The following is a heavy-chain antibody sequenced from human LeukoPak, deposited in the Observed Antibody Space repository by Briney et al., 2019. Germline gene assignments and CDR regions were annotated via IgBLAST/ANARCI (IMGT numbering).Heavy chain of an antibody. V-gene: IGHV3-7*01. CDR1: GFTFSSHW. CDR2: IKQDGGEK. CDR3: ARDGTAAGLYFDL. D-gene: IGHD6-13*01. Sequence: GGSLILSCAVSGFTFSSHWMNWVRQAPGKGLEWVASIKQDGGEKSYVDSVKGRFTISRDNAKNSLYLRMSSLRVEDTAIYYCARDGTAAGLYFDLWGQGTLVTVSS. J-gene: IGHJ4*01.